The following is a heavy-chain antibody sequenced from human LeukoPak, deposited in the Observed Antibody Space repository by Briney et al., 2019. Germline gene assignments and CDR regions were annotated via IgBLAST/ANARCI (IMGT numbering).Heavy chain of an antibody. CDR2: INGRGGNT. J-gene: IGHJ4*02. Sequence: PGGSLRLSCAASGFTFSSYAMSWVRQAPGKGLEWVSGINGRGGNTYYGDSVKGRFTISRDNSKSTLYLQMNSLRAEDTAVYYCAKVDVVATLFHLPMVWGQGTLVTVSS. D-gene: IGHD5-12*01. V-gene: IGHV3-23*01. CDR1: GFTFSSYA. CDR3: AKVDVVATLFHLPMV.